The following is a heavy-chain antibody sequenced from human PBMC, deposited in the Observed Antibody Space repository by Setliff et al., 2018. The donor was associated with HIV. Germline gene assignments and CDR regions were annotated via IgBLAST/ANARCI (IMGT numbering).Heavy chain of an antibody. CDR3: ATYADRESNRFDP. D-gene: IGHD3-10*01. CDR2: SNHVGRT. J-gene: IGHJ5*02. CDR1: GGSLSGHY. V-gene: IGHV4-34*01. Sequence: SETLSLTCAVYGGSLSGHYWSWIRQPPGKGLEWIGESNHVGRTNYNPSLKSRVTVSVDTSKSQFSLKLSSVTAADTAVYYCATYADRESNRFDPWGQGILVTVSS.